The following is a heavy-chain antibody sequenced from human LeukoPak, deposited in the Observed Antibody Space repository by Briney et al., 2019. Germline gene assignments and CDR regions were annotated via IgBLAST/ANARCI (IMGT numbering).Heavy chain of an antibody. D-gene: IGHD1-26*01. CDR2: IQQDGSAK. J-gene: IGHJ4*02. CDR1: GFTFCKYW. CDR3: AKDKRVGASLNEY. V-gene: IGHV3-7*01. Sequence: GGSLRLSCVASGFTFCKYWMNWVRQAPGKGLEWVASIQQDGSAKRYLGSVEGRFTISRDNDENSLFLQMDSLRAEDTAVYFCAKDKRVGASLNEYWGPGTLVTISS.